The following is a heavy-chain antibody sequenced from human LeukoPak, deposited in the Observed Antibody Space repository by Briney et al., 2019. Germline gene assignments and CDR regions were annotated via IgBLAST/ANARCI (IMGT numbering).Heavy chain of an antibody. CDR2: IYYSGST. CDR3: AIRGGCSSTSCNNWFDP. V-gene: IGHV4-39*07. D-gene: IGHD2-2*01. Sequence: SETLSLTCTVPGGSISSSSYYWGWIRQPPGKGLEWIGSIYYSGSTYYNPSLKSRVTISVDTSKNQFSLKLSSVTAADTAVYYCAIRGGCSSTSCNNWFDPWGQGTLVTVSS. CDR1: GGSISSSSYY. J-gene: IGHJ5*02.